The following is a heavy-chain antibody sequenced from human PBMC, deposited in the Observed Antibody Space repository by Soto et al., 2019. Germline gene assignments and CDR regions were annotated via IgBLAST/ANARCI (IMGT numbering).Heavy chain of an antibody. CDR3: AREAGFSGDTSHVYFDY. CDR2: ISYESIST. D-gene: IGHD2-15*01. V-gene: IGHV3-30*03. CDR1: TLTFSTYG. Sequence: VGSVRLSCVSSTLTFSTYGMHCVRDAPGKWLEWVAVISYESISTVYRDSVRGRFTISRDNSKNTLYLQMNSLTTEDTAVYYCAREAGFSGDTSHVYFDYWGQGTRVTVSS. J-gene: IGHJ4*02.